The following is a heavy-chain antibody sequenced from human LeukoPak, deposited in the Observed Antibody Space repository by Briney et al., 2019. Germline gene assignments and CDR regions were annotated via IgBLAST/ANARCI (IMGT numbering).Heavy chain of an antibody. CDR2: NSAYTGDT. CDR3: ARVHRLTPIYGFDV. Sequence: GASVRVSCKTSGYTFISYNISWVRQAPGQGLEHMGWNSAYTGDTNYIQSLQGRVTMTTDTSTSTAYRELRSLRSDDTAVYFCARVHRLTPIYGFDVWGQGTTVIVSS. J-gene: IGHJ6*02. CDR1: GYTFISYN. D-gene: IGHD1-1*01. V-gene: IGHV1-18*01.